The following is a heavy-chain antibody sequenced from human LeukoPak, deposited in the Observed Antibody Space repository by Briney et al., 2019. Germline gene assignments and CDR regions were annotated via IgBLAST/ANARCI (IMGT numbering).Heavy chain of an antibody. D-gene: IGHD4-17*01. J-gene: IGHJ4*02. CDR3: ARDYYGDYGD. V-gene: IGHV3-48*03. Sequence: PGGSLRLSCAASGFTFSSYEMNWVRQAPGKGLEWVSYISSSGSTIYYAVSVKGRFTISRDNAKNSLYLQMNSLRAEDTAVYYCARDYYGDYGDWGQGTLVTVSS. CDR2: ISSSGSTI. CDR1: GFTFSSYE.